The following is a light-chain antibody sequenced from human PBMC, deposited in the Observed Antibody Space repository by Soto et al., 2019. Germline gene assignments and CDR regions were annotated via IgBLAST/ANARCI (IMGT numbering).Light chain of an antibody. CDR1: SGYSSYA. V-gene: IGLV4-69*01. J-gene: IGLJ2*01. Sequence: QSVLTQSPSASASLGASVKLTCTLSSGYSSYAIAWHQQQPEKGPRFLMRLNSDGSHSKGDGIPDRFSGSSSGAERYLTISSLQSEGEADYYCQTWGTGIVVFGGGTQLTVL. CDR3: QTWGTGIVV. CDR2: LNSDGSH.